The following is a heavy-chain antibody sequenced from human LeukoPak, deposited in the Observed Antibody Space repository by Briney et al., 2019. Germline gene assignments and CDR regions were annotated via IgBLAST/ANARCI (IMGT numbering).Heavy chain of an antibody. CDR1: GYRFTGFY. Sequence: ASVKVSCKTSGYRFTGFYIHWVRQAPGPGLEWMGWINPNTGGTNFAQKFQGRVTMTTDTSMNTAYMDLRSLTSDDTAVYYCAREGDFHCSGRGDSWGQGTLVIVSS. D-gene: IGHD3-10*02. CDR2: INPNTGGT. V-gene: IGHV1-2*02. CDR3: AREGDFHCSGRGDS. J-gene: IGHJ4*02.